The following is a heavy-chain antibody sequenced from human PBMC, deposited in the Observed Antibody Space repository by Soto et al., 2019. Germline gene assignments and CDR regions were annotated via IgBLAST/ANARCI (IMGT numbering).Heavy chain of an antibody. CDR2: FDPEDGET. CDR3: ATDRYYGDYAPEGYYYYGMDV. Sequence: ASVKVSCKVSGYTLTELSMHWVRQAPGKGLEWMGGFDPEDGETIYAQKFQGRVTMTEDTSTDTAYMELSSLRSEDTAVYYCATDRYYGDYAPEGYYYYGMDVWGQGTTVTVSS. J-gene: IGHJ6*02. CDR1: GYTLTELS. V-gene: IGHV1-24*01. D-gene: IGHD4-17*01.